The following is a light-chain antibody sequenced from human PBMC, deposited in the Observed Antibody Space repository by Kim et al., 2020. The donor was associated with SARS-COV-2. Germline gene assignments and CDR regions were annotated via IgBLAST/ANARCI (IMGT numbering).Light chain of an antibody. CDR1: QDIASW. V-gene: IGKV1-12*01. J-gene: IGKJ5*01. CDR3: QETRTVPLT. Sequence: DIQMTQSPSSVSASVGDRVTIACRASQDIASWLAWYQQKPGKAPKLLIYGASTLQSGVPSRYSGSGSGTDFTLTINSLQPEDFATYYCQETRTVPLTFGPGTRLEIK. CDR2: GAS.